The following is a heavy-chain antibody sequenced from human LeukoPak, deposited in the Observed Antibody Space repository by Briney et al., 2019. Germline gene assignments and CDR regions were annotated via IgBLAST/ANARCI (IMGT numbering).Heavy chain of an antibody. CDR1: GFTFSSYA. V-gene: IGHV3-30*04. CDR2: ISYDGSNK. J-gene: IGHJ6*03. D-gene: IGHD3-10*01. CDR3: ARSGITMVRDYYYMDV. Sequence: PGGSLRLSCAAAGFTFSSYAMHWVRQAPGKGLEWVAVISYDGSNKYYADSVKGRFTISRDNSKNTLYLQMNSLRAEDTAVYYCARSGITMVRDYYYMDVWGKGTTVTVSS.